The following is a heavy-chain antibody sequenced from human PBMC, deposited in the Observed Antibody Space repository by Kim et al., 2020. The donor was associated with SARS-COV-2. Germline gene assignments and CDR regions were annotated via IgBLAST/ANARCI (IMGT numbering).Heavy chain of an antibody. CDR1: GFSFISCA. V-gene: IGHV3-23*01. CDR2: ISASGGRT. Sequence: GGSLRLSCAASGFSFISCAMSWVRQAPGKGLEWVSGISASGGRTYYADSVKGRFTISRDHSKNTLYLQMSSLRAEDTAGYYCARRYFHEGSYSSRADYWG. J-gene: IGHJ4*01. D-gene: IGHD1-26*01. CDR3: ARRYFHEGSYSSRADY.